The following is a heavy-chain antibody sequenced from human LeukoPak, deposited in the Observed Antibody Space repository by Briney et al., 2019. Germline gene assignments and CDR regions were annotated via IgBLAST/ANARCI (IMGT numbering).Heavy chain of an antibody. CDR1: GFTFSNYG. CDR3: AKDPYRVVFATGNYLDP. J-gene: IGHJ5*02. V-gene: IGHV3-30*18. D-gene: IGHD2-15*01. Sequence: PGRSLTLSCATSGFTFSNYGMHWVRQAPGKGLEWVAVISSDETNIRYGDSVRGRFTVSRDNAKNTVYLQMNSLGADDTAVYYCAKDPYRVVFATGNYLDPWGQGTLVIVSS. CDR2: ISSDETNI.